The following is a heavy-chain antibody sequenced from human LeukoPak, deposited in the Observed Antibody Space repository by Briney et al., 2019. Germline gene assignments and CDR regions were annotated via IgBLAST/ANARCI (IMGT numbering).Heavy chain of an antibody. CDR2: INSDGTST. CDR1: GFTFSNYW. J-gene: IGHJ4*02. Sequence: GGSLRLSCAASGFTFSNYWMHWVRQAPGKGLVWVSRINSDGTSTSYADSVKGRFTISRDNAKNTLSLQMNILRAEDTAVYYCARDRPCIGGSCYFGTTTLDYWGQGTLVTVSS. CDR3: ARDRPCIGGSCYFGTTTLDY. V-gene: IGHV3-74*01. D-gene: IGHD2-15*01.